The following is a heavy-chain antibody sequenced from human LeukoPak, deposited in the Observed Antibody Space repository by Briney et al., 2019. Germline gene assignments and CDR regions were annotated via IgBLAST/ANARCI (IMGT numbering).Heavy chain of an antibody. CDR2: ISSSSSYI. D-gene: IGHD4-11*01. CDR3: ARNDYPDYYFDY. J-gene: IGHJ4*02. Sequence: GGSLRLSCAASGFTFSSYSMNWVRQAPGKGLEWASSISSSSSYIYYADSVKGRFTISRDNAKNSLYLQMNSLRAEDTAVYYCARNDYPDYYFDYWGQGTLVTVSS. CDR1: GFTFSSYS. V-gene: IGHV3-21*01.